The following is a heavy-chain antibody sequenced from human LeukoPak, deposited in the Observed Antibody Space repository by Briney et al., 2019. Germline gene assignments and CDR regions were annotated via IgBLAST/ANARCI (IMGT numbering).Heavy chain of an antibody. V-gene: IGHV4-59*01. CDR2: IYYSGST. D-gene: IGHD3-16*01. CDR3: AGGRRDYENYFDY. J-gene: IGHJ4*02. Sequence: SETLSLTCTVSGGSISSYYWSWIRQPPGKGLEWIGYIYYSGSTNYNPSLKSRVTISVDTSKNQFSLKLSSVTAADTAVYYCAGGRRDYENYFDYWGQGTLVTVSS. CDR1: GGSISSYY.